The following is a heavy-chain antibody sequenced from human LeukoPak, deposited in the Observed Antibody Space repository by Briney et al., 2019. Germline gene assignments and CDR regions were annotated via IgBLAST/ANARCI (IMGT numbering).Heavy chain of an antibody. J-gene: IGHJ4*02. CDR2: IPYDGSQN. D-gene: IGHD6-13*01. CDR1: DFPFIGK. V-gene: IGHV3-30*04. Sequence: GGSLRPSCAASDFPFIGKVRQAPGKGLEWVAGIPYDGSQNSSADSVKGRFSISRDTSKRALYLQSSSLRPEDTAAYYCASEGRFKAQQLFDYGGQGTRVTVSS. CDR3: ASEGRFKAQQLFDY.